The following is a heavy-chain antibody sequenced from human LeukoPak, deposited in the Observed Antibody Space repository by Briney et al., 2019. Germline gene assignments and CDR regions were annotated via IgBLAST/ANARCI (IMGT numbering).Heavy chain of an antibody. V-gene: IGHV4-38-2*01. Sequence: SETLSLTCAVSGYSISSGYYWGWIRQPPGKGLEWIGSIYYSGSTYYNPSLKSRVTISVDTSKNQFSLKLSSVTAADTAVYYCARKQYCTNGVCYGYYFDYWGQGTLVTVSS. CDR1: GYSISSGYY. J-gene: IGHJ4*02. D-gene: IGHD2-8*01. CDR3: ARKQYCTNGVCYGYYFDY. CDR2: IYYSGST.